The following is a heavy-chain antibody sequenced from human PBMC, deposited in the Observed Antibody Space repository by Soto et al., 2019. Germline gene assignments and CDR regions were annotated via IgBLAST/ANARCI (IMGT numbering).Heavy chain of an antibody. J-gene: IGHJ4*02. Sequence: QVQLVQSGAEVKKPGASVKVSCKASGYTFISYGISWVRQAPGQGLEWMGWISPYNGNTNYARKLQGRVTMTTDTSTSTAYMELRSLRSDDTAVYYCARDFRAGIYYGSGSSIDYWGQGTLVTVSS. V-gene: IGHV1-18*01. CDR2: ISPYNGNT. D-gene: IGHD3-10*01. CDR3: ARDFRAGIYYGSGSSIDY. CDR1: GYTFISYG.